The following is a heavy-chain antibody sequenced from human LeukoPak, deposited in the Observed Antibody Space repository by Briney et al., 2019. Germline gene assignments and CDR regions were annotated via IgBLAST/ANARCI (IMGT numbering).Heavy chain of an antibody. J-gene: IGHJ5*02. CDR2: INHSGST. CDR3: ARATNNYDFWSGYQFDP. Sequence: SETLSLTCAVYGGSFSGYYWSWIRQPPGKGLEWIGKINHSGSTNYNPSLKSRVTISVDTSKNQFSLKLSSVTAADTAVYYCARATNNYDFWSGYQFDPWGQGTLVTVSS. D-gene: IGHD3-3*01. V-gene: IGHV4-34*01. CDR1: GGSFSGYY.